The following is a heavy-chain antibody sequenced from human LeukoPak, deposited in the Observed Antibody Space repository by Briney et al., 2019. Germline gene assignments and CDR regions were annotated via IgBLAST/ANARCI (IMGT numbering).Heavy chain of an antibody. CDR3: TRESPGGDYYESSGYGTSY. Sequence: GGSLRLSCAASGFTFSSYAMSWVRQAPGKGLEWASAISGSGGSTYYADSVKGRFTISRDDSKSIAYLQMNSLKTEDTAVYYCTRESPGGDYYESSGYGTSYWGQGTLVTVSS. CDR1: GFTFSSYA. D-gene: IGHD3-22*01. V-gene: IGHV3-23*01. CDR2: ISGSGGST. J-gene: IGHJ4*02.